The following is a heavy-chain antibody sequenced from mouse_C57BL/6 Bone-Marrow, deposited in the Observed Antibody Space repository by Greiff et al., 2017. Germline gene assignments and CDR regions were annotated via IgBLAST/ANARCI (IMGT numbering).Heavy chain of an antibody. J-gene: IGHJ1*03. Sequence: QVQLQQSGAELARPGASVKLSCKASGYTFTSYGISWVNQRTGQGLEWIGEIYPRSGNTYYNEKFKGKATLTADKSSSTAYMELRSLTSEDSAVYFCARWLLGWYFDVWGTGTTVTVSS. CDR2: IYPRSGNT. CDR3: ARWLLGWYFDV. CDR1: GYTFTSYG. V-gene: IGHV1-81*01. D-gene: IGHD2-3*01.